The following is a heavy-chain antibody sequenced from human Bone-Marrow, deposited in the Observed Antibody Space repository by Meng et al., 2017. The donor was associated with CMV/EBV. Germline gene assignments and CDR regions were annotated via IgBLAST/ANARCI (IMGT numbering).Heavy chain of an antibody. Sequence: GGSLRLSCADSGFTFNDYGLSWVRQAPGKGLECVSGINWNGRTTSYADSVKGRFTISRDNAKNSLYLQMNSLRAEDTALYHCARVGYCSSASCYFGAFDFWGPGTMVTVSS. D-gene: IGHD2-2*01. CDR1: GFTFNDYG. CDR3: ARVGYCSSASCYFGAFDF. V-gene: IGHV3-20*01. J-gene: IGHJ3*01. CDR2: INWNGRTT.